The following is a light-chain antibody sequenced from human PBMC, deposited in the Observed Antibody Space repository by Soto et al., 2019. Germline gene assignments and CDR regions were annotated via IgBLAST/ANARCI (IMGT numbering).Light chain of an antibody. CDR3: QQYGSF. CDR2: GAS. CDR1: QSVSSSY. V-gene: IGKV3-20*01. Sequence: EIVLTQSPGTLSLSPGERATLSCRASQSVSSSYLAWYQQKPGQAPRLLIYGASSRATGIPDRFSGSGSGTDFTLTISRLEPEDFAVYYCQQYGSFFGQGTRLRL. J-gene: IGKJ5*01.